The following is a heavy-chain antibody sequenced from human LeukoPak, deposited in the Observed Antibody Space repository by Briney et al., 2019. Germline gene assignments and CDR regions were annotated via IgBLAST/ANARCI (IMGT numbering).Heavy chain of an antibody. D-gene: IGHD3-22*01. J-gene: IGHJ4*02. CDR2: IYYSGST. CDR1: GGSISSGDYY. Sequence: SQTLSLTCTVSGGSISSGDYYWGWVRQPPGKGLEWIGSIYYSGSTYYNPSLKSRVTISVDTSKNQFSLKLSSVTAADTAVYYCARSGDRAVVDHYFDYWGQGTLVTVSS. CDR3: ARSGDRAVVDHYFDY. V-gene: IGHV4-39*07.